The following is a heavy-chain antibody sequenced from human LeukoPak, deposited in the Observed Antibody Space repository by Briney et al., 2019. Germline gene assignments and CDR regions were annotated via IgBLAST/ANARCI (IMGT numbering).Heavy chain of an antibody. CDR1: GFTVSSNY. CDR3: STTYYYDSSEGY. V-gene: IGHV3-53*01. D-gene: IGHD3-22*01. CDR2: IYSGGSA. J-gene: IGHJ4*02. Sequence: GGSLRLSCAASGFTVSSNYMSWVRQAPGKGLEWVSVIYSGGSAYYADSVKGRFTISRDNSKNTLYLQMNSLRAEDTAVYYCSTTYYYDSSEGYWGQGTLVTVSS.